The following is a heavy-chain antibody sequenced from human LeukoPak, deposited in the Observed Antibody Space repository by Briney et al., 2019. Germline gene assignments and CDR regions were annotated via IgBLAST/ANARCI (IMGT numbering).Heavy chain of an antibody. CDR3: ARPAYCDGTNCGYWLDP. V-gene: IGHV1-46*01. Sequence: ASVKVSCKTSGSTFTLFLIHWVRQAPGQGLEWVGTINPRGDITSYAQRFQGRVTLTEDTSTSTFYMELSSLTSDDTAVYFCARPAYCDGTNCGYWLDPWGPGTLVTVSS. CDR1: GSTFTLFL. D-gene: IGHD2-21*01. J-gene: IGHJ5*02. CDR2: INPRGDIT.